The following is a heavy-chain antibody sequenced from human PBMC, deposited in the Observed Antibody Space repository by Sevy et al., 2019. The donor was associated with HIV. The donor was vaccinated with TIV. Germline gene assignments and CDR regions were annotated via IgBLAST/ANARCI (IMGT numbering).Heavy chain of an antibody. CDR1: GFTFRSYA. CDR2: IIGSGDNT. CDR3: AKGVSWLVLGGYFDY. J-gene: IGHJ4*02. D-gene: IGHD6-19*01. Sequence: GGSLRLSCEASGFTFRSYAMSWVRQAPGKGLEWVSGIIGSGDNTYYADSVKGRFTGSRDNSKNTLYVQMNSLRAEDTAVYYCAKGVSWLVLGGYFDYWGQGTPVTVSS. V-gene: IGHV3-23*01.